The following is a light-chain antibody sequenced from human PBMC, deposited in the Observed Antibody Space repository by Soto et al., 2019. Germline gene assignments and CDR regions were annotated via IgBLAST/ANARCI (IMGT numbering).Light chain of an antibody. CDR3: HQYYSSPIT. CDR2: AAS. CDR1: QGISSY. Sequence: AIRMTQSPSSFSASTGDRVTITCRASQGISSYLAWYQQKPGKAPKLLIYAASTSQSGVPSRFSGSGAGTDFTLTISCLQSEDFATDYCHQYYSSPITFGQGTRLEIK. J-gene: IGKJ5*01. V-gene: IGKV1-8*01.